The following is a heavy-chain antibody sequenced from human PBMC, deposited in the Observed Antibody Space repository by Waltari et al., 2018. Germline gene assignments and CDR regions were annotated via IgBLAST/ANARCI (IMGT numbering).Heavy chain of an antibody. CDR3: ARQFAY. V-gene: IGHV3-48*03. CDR1: GITLSSNG. J-gene: IGHJ4*02. Sequence: VQLVESGGGLVQPGGSLRLCCATSGITLSSNGMNWVRQAPGKGLWWVSYISCSGSTIYYADSVRGRFTISRDTANNSLYLQMNNLRADDTGVYYCARQFAYWGQGALVTVSS. CDR2: ISCSGSTI.